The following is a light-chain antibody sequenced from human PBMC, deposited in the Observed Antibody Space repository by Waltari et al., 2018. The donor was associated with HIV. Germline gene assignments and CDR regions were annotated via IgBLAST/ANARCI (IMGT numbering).Light chain of an antibody. J-gene: IGKJ4*01. CDR3: QQSYSFT. V-gene: IGKV1-39*01. CDR2: GAS. CDR1: QSISNY. Sequence: DIQMTQSPSSLSASVGDRVTITCRASQSISNYLTWYQQKVGKAPKLLIYGASTLQSGFPPRFSGSGSGTDFTLTISSLQPEDFATYYCQQSYSFTFGGGTKVEIK.